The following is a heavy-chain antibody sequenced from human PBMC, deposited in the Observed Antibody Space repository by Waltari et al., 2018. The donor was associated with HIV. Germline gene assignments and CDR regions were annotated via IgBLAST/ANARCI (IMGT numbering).Heavy chain of an antibody. Sequence: QVQLVQSGSELKKPGASVKISCRASGYKFTNYAMNWVRQAPGQGPEWMGWINTNTGNPTYAQGFTGRYVFSVDTSVSTAYLQINSLKAEDTAVYYCAKLGMKNWFDPWGQGTLVTVSS. CDR1: GYKFTNYA. D-gene: IGHD3-3*02. CDR3: AKLGMKNWFDP. J-gene: IGHJ5*02. CDR2: INTNTGNP. V-gene: IGHV7-4-1*02.